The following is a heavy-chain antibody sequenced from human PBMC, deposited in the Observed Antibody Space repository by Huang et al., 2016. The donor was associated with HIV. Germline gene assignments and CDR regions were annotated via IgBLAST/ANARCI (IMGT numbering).Heavy chain of an antibody. D-gene: IGHD3-10*01. CDR1: GYRFRSNW. J-gene: IGHJ6*02. CDR3: ARLIGSPSFYYGLDV. Sequence: EVQLVQSGAEVKKPGESLKISCKGSGYRFRSNWIGWGRQMPGKGLEWMGIFFPGDSDTRYSPSFQGQVPNSADKSINTAYLQWSSLKASDTAMYYCARLIGSPSFYYGLDVWGQGTTVTVSS. V-gene: IGHV5-51*01. CDR2: FFPGDSDT.